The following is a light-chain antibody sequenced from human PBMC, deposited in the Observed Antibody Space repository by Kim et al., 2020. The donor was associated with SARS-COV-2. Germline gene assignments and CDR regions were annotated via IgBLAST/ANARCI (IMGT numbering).Light chain of an antibody. V-gene: IGLV1-44*01. CDR1: SSNIGSNN. J-gene: IGLJ3*02. Sequence: QLVLTQPPSASGTPGQRVTISCSGSSSNIGSNNVVWYQQLPGAAPNLLIYSNNQRPSGIPDRFSGSRSGTSASLAISELQSGDEADYYCAVWDDSLKQGVFGGGTQLTVL. CDR2: SNN. CDR3: AVWDDSLKQGV.